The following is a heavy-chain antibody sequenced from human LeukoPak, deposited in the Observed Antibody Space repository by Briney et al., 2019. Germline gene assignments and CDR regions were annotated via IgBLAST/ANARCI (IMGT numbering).Heavy chain of an antibody. D-gene: IGHD6-6*01. J-gene: IGHJ4*02. V-gene: IGHV3-21*01. Sequence: GGSLRLSCAASGFTFSSYSMNWVRQAPGKGLEWVSSISSSSSYIYYADSVKGQFTISRDNAKNSLYLQMNSLRAEDTAVYYCARGGSSSSFFDYWGQGTLVTVSS. CDR2: ISSSSSYI. CDR1: GFTFSSYS. CDR3: ARGGSSSSFFDY.